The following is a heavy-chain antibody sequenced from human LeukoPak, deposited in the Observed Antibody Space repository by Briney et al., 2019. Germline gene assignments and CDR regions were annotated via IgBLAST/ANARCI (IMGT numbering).Heavy chain of an antibody. D-gene: IGHD2-2*01. Sequence: GGALRLSCAASGFTFEDYGMSGVRQAPGKGLEGVSGINWNGGSTVYADSVKGRFTISRENAKNSLYLQMNSLRAEDTALYYCARDSDQLYYFDYWGQGTLVTVSS. J-gene: IGHJ4*02. CDR2: INWNGGST. CDR1: GFTFEDYG. CDR3: ARDSDQLYYFDY. V-gene: IGHV3-20*04.